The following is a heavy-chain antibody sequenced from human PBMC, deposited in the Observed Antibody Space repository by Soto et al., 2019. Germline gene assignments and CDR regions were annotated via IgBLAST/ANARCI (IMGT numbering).Heavy chain of an antibody. CDR1: GGSISSGDYY. CDR2: IYYSGST. CDR3: ARSSGYSYGHRTFDY. J-gene: IGHJ4*02. V-gene: IGHV4-30-4*01. D-gene: IGHD5-18*01. Sequence: QVQLQESGPGLVKPSQTLSLTCTVSGGSISSGDYYWSWIRQPPGKGLEWIGYIYYSGSTYYNPSLKIRVTIAVDTSKNQFSLKLSSVTAADTAVYYCARSSGYSYGHRTFDYWGQGTLVTVSS.